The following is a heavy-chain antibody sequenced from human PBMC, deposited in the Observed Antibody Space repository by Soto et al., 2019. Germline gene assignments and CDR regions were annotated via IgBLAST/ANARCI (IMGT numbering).Heavy chain of an antibody. CDR1: GGSISSYY. CDR3: ARDRSTYYDFWSGYRTRAYYYGMDV. J-gene: IGHJ6*02. Sequence: SETLSLTCTVSGGSISSYYWSWIRQPPGKGLEWIGYIYYSGSTNYNPSLKSRVTISVDTSKNQFSLKLSSVTAADTAVYYCARDRSTYYDFWSGYRTRAYYYGMDVWGQGTTVTVSS. CDR2: IYYSGST. V-gene: IGHV4-59*01. D-gene: IGHD3-3*01.